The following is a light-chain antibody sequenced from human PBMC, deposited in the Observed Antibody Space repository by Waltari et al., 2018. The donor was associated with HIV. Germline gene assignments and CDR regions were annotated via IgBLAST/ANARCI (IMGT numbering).Light chain of an antibody. Sequence: QSALTQPASVSGSPGQSITISCTGTSSTVGSDDLVSWYQQHPGEAPKLIISEVTKRPSGVSNRFSGSKSGNTASLTISGLQAEDEADYYCCSCPRSGIRYVFGTGTKVTVL. CDR1: SSTVGSDDL. V-gene: IGLV2-23*02. J-gene: IGLJ1*01. CDR3: CSCPRSGIRYV. CDR2: EVT.